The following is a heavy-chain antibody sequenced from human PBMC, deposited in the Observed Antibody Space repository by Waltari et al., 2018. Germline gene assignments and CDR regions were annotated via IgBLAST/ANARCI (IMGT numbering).Heavy chain of an antibody. CDR1: DFSVSNTY. J-gene: IGHJ4*02. D-gene: IGHD2-8*01. V-gene: IGHV3-53*02. Sequence: EVRLVETGGGLIQPGGSLRLSCAASDFSVSNTYLAWFRQAPGKGLECVSVIHDSGNAYYADSVKGRFTISRDNSKNTLFLQMNSLRVEDTAIYYCACGFSNDGAYLFYWGQGTLVTVSS. CDR3: ACGFSNDGAYLFY. CDR2: IHDSGNA.